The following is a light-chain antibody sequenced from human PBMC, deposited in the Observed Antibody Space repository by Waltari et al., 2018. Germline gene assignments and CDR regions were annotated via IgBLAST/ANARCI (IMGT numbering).Light chain of an antibody. V-gene: IGKV4-1*01. CDR1: QNVLYRANSKNY. J-gene: IGKJ1*01. Sequence: DIVMTQSPDSLAVSLGERATINCKSSQNVLYRANSKNYLAWYQDKPGQPPKVLIYWASTREYGVPDRFTGSGSGTDFTLTISSLQAEDVAVYYCQQYYDTPWTFGQGTKVEIK. CDR3: QQYYDTPWT. CDR2: WAS.